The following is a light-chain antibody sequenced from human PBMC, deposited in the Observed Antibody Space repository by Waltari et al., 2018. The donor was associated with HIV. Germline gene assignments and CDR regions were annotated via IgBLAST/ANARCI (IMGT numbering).Light chain of an antibody. Sequence: QSVLPQPPSASGTAGQRVTISCSGSRSTIGDNFVYLFHQLPGTSPKLLIYRNDQRPSGVPDRFSGSKSGTSASLAISGLRSEDEADYYCAAWDDRLLWVFGGGTILTVL. CDR2: RND. CDR1: RSTIGDNF. V-gene: IGLV1-47*01. J-gene: IGLJ3*02. CDR3: AAWDDRLLWV.